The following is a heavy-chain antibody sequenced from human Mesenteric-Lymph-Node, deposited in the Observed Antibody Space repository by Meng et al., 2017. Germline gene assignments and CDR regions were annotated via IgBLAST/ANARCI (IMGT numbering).Heavy chain of an antibody. V-gene: IGHV4-39*07. Sequence: GSLRLSCTLSGGSISSTGYYGGWIRQSPGKGLEWIGNIYYTGTTYYNPSLKSRVTISLDTSKSQFSLKLNSVTAADTAVYYCARYKVAGMRYFDYWGQGTQVTVSS. J-gene: IGHJ4*02. CDR1: GGSISSTGYY. D-gene: IGHD6-19*01. CDR3: ARYKVAGMRYFDY. CDR2: IYYTGTT.